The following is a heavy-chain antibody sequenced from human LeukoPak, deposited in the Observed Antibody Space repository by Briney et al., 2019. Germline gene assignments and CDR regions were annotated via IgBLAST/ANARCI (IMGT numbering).Heavy chain of an antibody. V-gene: IGHV3-9*03. J-gene: IGHJ4*02. D-gene: IGHD4-17*01. CDR3: AKSKTVTTEFDH. CDR2: ISWNSGSI. CDR1: GFTFSNAW. Sequence: GGSLRLSCAASGFTFSNAWMSWVRQVPGKGLEWVSGISWNSGSIGYADSVKGRFTISRDNAKNSLYLQMNSLRAEDMALYYCAKSKTVTTEFDHWGQGTLVTVSS.